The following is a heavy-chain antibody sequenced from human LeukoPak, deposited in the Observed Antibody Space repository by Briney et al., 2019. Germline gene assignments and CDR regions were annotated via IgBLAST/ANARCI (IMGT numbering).Heavy chain of an antibody. D-gene: IGHD1-26*01. J-gene: IGHJ4*02. V-gene: IGHV3-74*01. CDR1: GFTFSSYW. CDR2: ISPDGTTT. CDR3: AREHRNVGATIDW. Sequence: GGSRRLSCAASGFTFSSYWMHWVRQVPGKGLVWVSRISPDGTTTSYADSVKGRFTISRDNAKSTLNLQVNSLRAEDTAVYYCAREHRNVGATIDWWGQGTLVTVSS.